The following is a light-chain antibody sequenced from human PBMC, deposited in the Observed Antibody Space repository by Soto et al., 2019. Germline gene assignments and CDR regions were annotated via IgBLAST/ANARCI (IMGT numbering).Light chain of an antibody. J-gene: IGKJ1*01. CDR3: QHFGSSLRT. CDR1: QSVSRSD. Sequence: EIVLTQSPATLSLSPGERATLSCRASQSVSRSDLAWYQQKPGQAPRLLIHGTSSRATGIPDRFSGSGSGTDFTLTIDSLEPEDFAVYYCQHFGSSLRTFGQGTKVDIK. V-gene: IGKV3-20*01. CDR2: GTS.